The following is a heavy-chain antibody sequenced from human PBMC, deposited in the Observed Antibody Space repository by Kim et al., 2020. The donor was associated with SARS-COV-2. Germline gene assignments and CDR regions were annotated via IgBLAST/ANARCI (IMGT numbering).Heavy chain of an antibody. V-gene: IGHV3-7*01. J-gene: IGHJ4*02. CDR1: GFTFSSYW. CDR3: ARTPSVTTITMIVVASYYFDY. D-gene: IGHD3-22*01. CDR2: IKQDGSEK. Sequence: GGSLRLSCAASGFTFSSYWMSWVRQAPGKGLEWVANIKQDGSEKYYVDSVKGRFTISRDNAKNSLYLQMNSLRAEDTAVYYCARTPSVTTITMIVVASYYFDYWGQGTLVTVSS.